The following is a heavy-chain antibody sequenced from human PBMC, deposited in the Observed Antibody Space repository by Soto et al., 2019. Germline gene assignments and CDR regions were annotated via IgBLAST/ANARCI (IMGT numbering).Heavy chain of an antibody. CDR3: AGEKVGTTWIDF. CDR2: MNPNSGNT. Sequence: QAQLVQSGAEVKKPGASVKVSCKASGYTFTGYDINWVRQATGQGLEWMGWMNPNSGNTGYAQNFHGRVTMTRDNSITTAYMELTSLRDDDSAVYYWAGEKVGTTWIDFWGQGSLVTVSS. J-gene: IGHJ4*02. CDR1: GYTFTGYD. V-gene: IGHV1-8*01. D-gene: IGHD1-26*01.